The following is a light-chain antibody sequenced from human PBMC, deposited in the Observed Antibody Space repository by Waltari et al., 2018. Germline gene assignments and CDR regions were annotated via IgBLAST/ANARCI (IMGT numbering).Light chain of an antibody. Sequence: EIVLTQSPATLSLSPGERATLSCRASQSVNWYLAWYQQKRGQAPRLLIYGASSRATGIPDRFSGSGSGTDFSLTISRLEPEDFAVYYCQHYVTLPVTFGQGTKVEIK. CDR1: QSVNWY. CDR3: QHYVTLPVT. J-gene: IGKJ1*01. V-gene: IGKV3-20*01. CDR2: GAS.